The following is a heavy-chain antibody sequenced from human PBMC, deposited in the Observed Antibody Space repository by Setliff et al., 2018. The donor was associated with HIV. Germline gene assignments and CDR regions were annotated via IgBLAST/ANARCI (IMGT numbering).Heavy chain of an antibody. Sequence: ASVKVSCKASGYTFTSYDINWVRQAPGQGLEWMGWMDPNSGNTGYAQKFQGRVTMTRNTSISTAYMELSSLRSDDTAVYYCARDPPSSGWYRADYWGQGTLVTVSS. J-gene: IGHJ4*02. CDR1: GYTFTSYD. CDR3: ARDPPSSGWYRADY. CDR2: MDPNSGNT. V-gene: IGHV1-8*02. D-gene: IGHD6-19*01.